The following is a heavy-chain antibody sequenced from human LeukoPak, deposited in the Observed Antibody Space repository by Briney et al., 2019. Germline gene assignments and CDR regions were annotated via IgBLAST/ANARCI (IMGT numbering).Heavy chain of an antibody. V-gene: IGHV4-59*01. CDR3: ARAQYYYDSSGTGGYYFDY. CDR2: IYYSGST. J-gene: IGHJ4*02. Sequence: SETLSLTCTVSGGSISRYYWSWIRQPPGKGLEWIGYIYYSGSTNYNPSLKSRVTISVDTSKNQFSLKLSSVTAAETAVYYCARAQYYYDSSGTGGYYFDYWGQGTLVTVSS. D-gene: IGHD3-22*01. CDR1: GGSISRYY.